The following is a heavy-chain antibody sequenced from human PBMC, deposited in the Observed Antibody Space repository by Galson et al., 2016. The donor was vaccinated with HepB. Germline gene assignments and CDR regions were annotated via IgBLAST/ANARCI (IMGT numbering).Heavy chain of an antibody. CDR3: ASERGEKVGYYYYYGMDV. Sequence: SVKVSCKASGHTLNTYDINWVRQAPGQGLEWMGWMNPNSGNTGYAQKFQGRVTLTKNSSTSTAYMELSSLRSEDTAVYYCASERGEKVGYYYYYGMDVWGQGTTVTVSS. J-gene: IGHJ6*02. CDR1: GHTLNTYD. D-gene: IGHD3-16*01. CDR2: MNPNSGNT. V-gene: IGHV1-8*01.